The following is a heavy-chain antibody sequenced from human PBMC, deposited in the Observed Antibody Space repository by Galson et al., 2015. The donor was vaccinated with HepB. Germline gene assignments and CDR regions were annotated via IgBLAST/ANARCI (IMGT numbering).Heavy chain of an antibody. D-gene: IGHD4-23*01. V-gene: IGHV3-21*01. Sequence: SLRLSCAASGLIVSTKHVFWVRQAPGKGLEWVSSISSSSSYIYYADSVKGRFTISRDNAKNSLYLQMNSLRAEDTAVYYCAREDYGGTEHWGQGTLVTVSS. CDR3: AREDYGGTEH. CDR2: ISSSSSYI. CDR1: GLIVSTKH. J-gene: IGHJ1*01.